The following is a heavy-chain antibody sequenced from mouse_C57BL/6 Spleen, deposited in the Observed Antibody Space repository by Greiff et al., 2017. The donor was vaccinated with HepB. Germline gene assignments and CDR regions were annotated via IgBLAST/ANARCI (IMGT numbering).Heavy chain of an antibody. D-gene: IGHD4-1*01. CDR3: ARQGKLGHWYFDV. J-gene: IGHJ1*03. CDR2: ISNLAYSI. V-gene: IGHV5-15*01. Sequence: EVKVVESGGGLVQPGGSLKLSCAASGFTFSDYGMAWVRQAPRKGPEWVAFISNLAYSIYYADTVTGRFTISRENAKNTLYLEMSSLRSEDTAMYYCARQGKLGHWYFDVWGTGTTVTVSS. CDR1: GFTFSDYG.